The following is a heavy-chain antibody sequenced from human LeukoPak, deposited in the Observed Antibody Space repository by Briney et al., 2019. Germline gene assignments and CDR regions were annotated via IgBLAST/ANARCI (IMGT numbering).Heavy chain of an antibody. Sequence: SETLSLTCTVSGGSLSSSYWSWIRQPPGGGLEWIGYSYYTGNTNCSPALKSRVTISFATSKNQFSLNLRSVTATDTAVYYCARRVYNRGLYDLGAFDLWGQGTMVTVSS. CDR3: ARRVYNRGLYDLGAFDL. D-gene: IGHD2-8*01. J-gene: IGHJ3*01. V-gene: IGHV4-59*08. CDR1: GGSLSSSY. CDR2: SYYTGNT.